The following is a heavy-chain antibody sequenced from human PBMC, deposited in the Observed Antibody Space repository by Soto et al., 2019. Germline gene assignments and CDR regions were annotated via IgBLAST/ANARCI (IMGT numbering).Heavy chain of an antibody. D-gene: IGHD3-3*01. V-gene: IGHV4-39*01. Sequence: QLQLQESGPGLVKPSETLSLTCTVSGGSISSSNYYWGWIRQPPGKGLEWIGSIYYSGSTSYNSSLKSRVTISVDTSKNQFSLRLRSVTAADTAVYYCASPTLDAFDIWGQGTMVTVSS. J-gene: IGHJ3*02. CDR1: GGSISSSNYY. CDR2: IYYSGST. CDR3: ASPTLDAFDI.